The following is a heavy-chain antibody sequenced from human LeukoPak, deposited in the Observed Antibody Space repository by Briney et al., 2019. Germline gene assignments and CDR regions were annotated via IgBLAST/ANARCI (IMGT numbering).Heavy chain of an antibody. CDR3: ARGGQGRGAPNWFDP. CDR2: INHSGST. D-gene: IGHD1-26*01. Sequence: PSETLSLTCTVSGYSISSGYYWGWVRQPPGKGLEWIGEINHSGSTNYNPSLKSRVTISVDTSKNQFSLKLSSVTAADTAVYYCARGGQGRGAPNWFDPWGQGTLVTVSS. V-gene: IGHV4-38-2*02. J-gene: IGHJ5*02. CDR1: GYSISSGYY.